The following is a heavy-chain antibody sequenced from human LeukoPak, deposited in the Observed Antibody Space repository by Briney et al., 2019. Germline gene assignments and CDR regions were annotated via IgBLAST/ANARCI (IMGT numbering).Heavy chain of an antibody. CDR1: GFTFDDYA. Sequence: GGSLRLSCAASGFTFDDYAMHWVRQAPGKSLEWVSGISWNSGSIGYADSVKGRFTISRDNAKNSLYLQMNSLRAEDTALYYCAKDISGYYDSSGYIYWGQGTLVTVSS. CDR2: ISWNSGSI. J-gene: IGHJ4*02. V-gene: IGHV3-9*01. CDR3: AKDISGYYDSSGYIY. D-gene: IGHD3-22*01.